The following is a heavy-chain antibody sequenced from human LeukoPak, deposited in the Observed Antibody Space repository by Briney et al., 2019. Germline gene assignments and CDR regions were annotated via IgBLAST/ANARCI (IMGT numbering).Heavy chain of an antibody. Sequence: GRSLRLSCAASGFTFDDYAMHWVRQAPGKGLEWVSGISWNSGSIGYADSVKGRFTISRDNSKNTLYLQMNSLRAEGTAVYYCAKGDYGGNHFDYWGQGTLVTVSS. J-gene: IGHJ4*02. V-gene: IGHV3-9*01. CDR1: GFTFDDYA. CDR3: AKGDYGGNHFDY. CDR2: ISWNSGSI. D-gene: IGHD4-23*01.